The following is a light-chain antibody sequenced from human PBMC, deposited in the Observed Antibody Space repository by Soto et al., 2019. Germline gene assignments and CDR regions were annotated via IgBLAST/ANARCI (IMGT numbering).Light chain of an antibody. CDR3: QQYYNWPPYT. CDR1: QSVDTN. J-gene: IGKJ2*01. Sequence: EVVMTQSPATLSVSPGDRATLSCRASQSVDTNVAWYQQKPGQAPRLLVYGASTRATGIPARFTGTGSGTDFTLTISGLQSDDSAVYYCQQYYNWPPYTFGQGTKLQIK. CDR2: GAS. V-gene: IGKV3-15*01.